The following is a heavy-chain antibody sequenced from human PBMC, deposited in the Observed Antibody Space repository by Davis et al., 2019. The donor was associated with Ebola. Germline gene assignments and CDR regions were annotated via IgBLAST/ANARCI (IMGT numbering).Heavy chain of an antibody. D-gene: IGHD6-13*01. Sequence: SETLSLTCTVSGVSISSGSYYWGWIRQPPGKGLEWIGSIYYSGSTYYNPSLKSRVTISVDTSKNQFSLKLSSVTAADTAVYYCARHGASSSKKRSYYYGMDVWGKGTTVTVSS. CDR2: IYYSGST. CDR3: ARHGASSSKKRSYYYGMDV. V-gene: IGHV4-39*01. CDR1: GVSISSGSYY. J-gene: IGHJ6*04.